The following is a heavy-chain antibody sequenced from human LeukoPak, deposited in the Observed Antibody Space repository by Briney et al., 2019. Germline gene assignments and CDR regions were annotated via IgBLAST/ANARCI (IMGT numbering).Heavy chain of an antibody. D-gene: IGHD1-26*01. V-gene: IGHV1-2*06. CDR2: INANSGVT. CDR1: GDTFADYF. J-gene: IGHJ4*02. CDR3: ARDVSSTPNWEFDY. Sequence: ASVKVSCKTSGDTFADYFIHWVRQAPGQGLEWMGRINANSGVTEYEQKFQGRVTITRDTSISTAYVEVNWLISDDTAIYYCARDVSSTPNWEFDYWGQGTLVTVSS.